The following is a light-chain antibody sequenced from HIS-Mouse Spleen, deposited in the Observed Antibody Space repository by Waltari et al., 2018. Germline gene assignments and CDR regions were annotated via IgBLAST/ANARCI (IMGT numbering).Light chain of an antibody. V-gene: IGKV1-9*01. J-gene: IGKJ1*01. CDR1: QGISSY. Sequence: DIQLTQSPSFLSASVGDRVTITCRASQGISSYLAWYQQKPGKAAKLLIYAASTLQSGVPARFSGSGSATEFTLTISSLQPEDFATYYCQQLNSYPPTFGQGTKVEIK. CDR3: QQLNSYPPT. CDR2: AAS.